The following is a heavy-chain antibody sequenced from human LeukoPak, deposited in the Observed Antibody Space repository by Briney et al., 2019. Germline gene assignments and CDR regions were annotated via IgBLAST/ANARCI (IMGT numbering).Heavy chain of an antibody. Sequence: GGSLRLSCAAFGFTFSNYGMNWVRQAPGKGLEWVSASGGDGGSTYADSVKGRFTISRDNSKNTLYLQMNSLRAEDTATYYCAKALNYWYFDLWGRGNLVTVSS. J-gene: IGHJ2*01. CDR1: GFTFSNYG. CDR2: SGGDGGST. CDR3: AKALNYWYFDL. V-gene: IGHV3-23*01.